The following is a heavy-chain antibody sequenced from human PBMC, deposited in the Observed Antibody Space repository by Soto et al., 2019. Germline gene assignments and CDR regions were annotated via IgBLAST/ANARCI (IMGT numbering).Heavy chain of an antibody. Sequence: QVPLKQWGAGLLKPSETLSLTCAVYGGSFSGYYWSWIRQPPGKGLEWIVEINHSGSTNYNPSLKRRVSISVDTSKNELSLKPSSVTAADTAMYYCARGRVVVQPAHFDYWGQRTLVTVSS. V-gene: IGHV4-34*01. D-gene: IGHD2-2*01. J-gene: IGHJ4*02. CDR1: GGSFSGYY. CDR2: INHSGST. CDR3: ARGRVVVQPAHFDY.